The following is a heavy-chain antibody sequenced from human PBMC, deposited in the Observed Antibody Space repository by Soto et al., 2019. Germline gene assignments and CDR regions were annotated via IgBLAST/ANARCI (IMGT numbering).Heavy chain of an antibody. J-gene: IGHJ6*02. CDR3: ARMKGLVKPSTKYGLAV. D-gene: IGHD3-9*01. Sequence: QVQLVQSGAEVRKPGSSVKVSCKTSGDTFNKYTLNWVRQAPGQGLEWMGKIAPILGIANYAQKIQRRLSITADKSTNTVYMELNSMTSEDTAVYYCARMKGLVKPSTKYGLAVWGQGTTVSVSS. CDR1: GDTFNKYT. V-gene: IGHV1-69*02. CDR2: IAPILGIA.